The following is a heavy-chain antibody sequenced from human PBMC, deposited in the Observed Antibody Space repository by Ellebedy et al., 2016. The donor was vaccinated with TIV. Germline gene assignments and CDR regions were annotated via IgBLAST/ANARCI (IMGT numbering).Heavy chain of an antibody. CDR3: ATGFENTDYVADY. Sequence: GESLKISXVASGFTFSNYAVTWVRQAPGKGLEWVSTVSASGDGTYYADSVAGRFTISRDNSKNSLSLQMNSLRAEDTATYYCATGFENTDYVADYWGQGTLVTVSP. V-gene: IGHV3-23*01. D-gene: IGHD3-16*01. CDR1: GFTFSNYA. CDR2: VSASGDGT. J-gene: IGHJ4*01.